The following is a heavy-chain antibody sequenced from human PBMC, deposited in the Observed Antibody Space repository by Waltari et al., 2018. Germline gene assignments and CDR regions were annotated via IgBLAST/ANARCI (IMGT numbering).Heavy chain of an antibody. CDR2: ISSSGAST. Sequence: EIQLVESGGGLIQPGGSLRLSCAASGLTFRTYAMSWVRQAPGMGLEWVSAISSSGASTYYAAAVKGRFTISRDNSKNTLHLQMNSLRADDTAVYYCARVGGGNYDDSGSASRFDYWGQGTLVTVSS. CDR3: ARVGGGNYDDSGSASRFDY. V-gene: IGHV3-23*04. D-gene: IGHD3-22*01. CDR1: GLTFRTYA. J-gene: IGHJ4*02.